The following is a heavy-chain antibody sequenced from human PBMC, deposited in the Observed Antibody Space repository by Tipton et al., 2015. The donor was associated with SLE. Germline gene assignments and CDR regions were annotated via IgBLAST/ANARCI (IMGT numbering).Heavy chain of an antibody. CDR2: ITGSSTYI. J-gene: IGHJ4*02. D-gene: IGHD3-10*01. Sequence: SGFTFSSYAMSWVRQAPGKGLEWVSSITGSSTYIYYADSLKGRFTISRDNAKNSLYLQMNSLRAEDTAVYYCARGWFGELPFDYWGQGTLVTVSS. CDR3: ARGWFGELPFDY. CDR1: GFTFSSYA. V-gene: IGHV3-21*01.